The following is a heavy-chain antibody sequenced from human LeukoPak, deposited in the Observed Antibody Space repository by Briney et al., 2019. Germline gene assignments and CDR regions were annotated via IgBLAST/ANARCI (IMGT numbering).Heavy chain of an antibody. CDR3: ARVGIAAAGTGYFDY. D-gene: IGHD6-13*01. J-gene: IGHJ4*02. CDR1: GGSISSSNYY. CDR2: IYYSGST. V-gene: IGHV4-39*01. Sequence: SETLSLTCTVSGGSISSSNYYWGWIRQPPGKGLEWIGSIYYSGSTYYNPSLKSRVTVSVDTSKNQFSLKLSSVTAADTAVYYCARVGIAAAGTGYFDYWGQGTLVTVSS.